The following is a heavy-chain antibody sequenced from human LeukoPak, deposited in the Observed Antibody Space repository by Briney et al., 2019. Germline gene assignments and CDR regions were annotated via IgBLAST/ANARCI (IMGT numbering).Heavy chain of an antibody. D-gene: IGHD6-19*01. J-gene: IGHJ5*02. CDR2: IYPGDSET. Sequence: GESLKISCKGFGHSFTNYWIAWVRQMPGKGLEWMGIIYPGDSETRYNPSLQGQVTISADKSINIAYLHWSSLKASDTAMYYCATTIGYSSDWYGWFDPWGQGTLVTVSS. V-gene: IGHV5-51*01. CDR3: ATTIGYSSDWYGWFDP. CDR1: GHSFTNYW.